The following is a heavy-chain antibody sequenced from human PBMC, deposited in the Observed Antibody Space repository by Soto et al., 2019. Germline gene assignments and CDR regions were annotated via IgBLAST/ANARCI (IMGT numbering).Heavy chain of an antibody. D-gene: IGHD2-15*01. CDR2: IIPIFGTA. J-gene: IGHJ4*02. CDR1: GGTFSSYA. V-gene: IGHV1-69*13. CDR3: ARDRAGYCSGGSCYFFPGDY. Sequence: SVKVSCKASGGTFSSYAISWVRQAPGQGLEWMGGIIPIFGTANYAQKFQGRVTITADESTSTAYMELSSLRSEDTAVYYCARDRAGYCSGGSCYFFPGDYWGQGTLVTVSS.